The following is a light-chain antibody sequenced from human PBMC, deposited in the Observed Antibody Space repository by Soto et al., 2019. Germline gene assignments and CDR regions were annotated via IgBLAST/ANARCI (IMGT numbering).Light chain of an antibody. CDR1: QGISSA. Sequence: AIQLTQSPSSLSASVGDRVTITCRASQGISSALAWFQQKPGKPPRLLIYDASSLESGVPSRFSGSGSAIDFTLTISSLQPDDFATYYCQQFTSYPWSFGQGTKVEIK. CDR3: QQFTSYPWS. CDR2: DAS. V-gene: IGKV1-13*02. J-gene: IGKJ1*01.